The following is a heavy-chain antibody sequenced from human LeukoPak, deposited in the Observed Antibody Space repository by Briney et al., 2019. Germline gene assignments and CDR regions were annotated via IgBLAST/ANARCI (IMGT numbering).Heavy chain of an antibody. J-gene: IGHJ4*02. Sequence: PGGSPRLSCAASGFTFSSYAMHWVRQAPGKGLEWVAVISYDGSNKYYADSVKGRFTISRDNSKNTLYLQMNSLKTEDTAVYYCTRLAYGGNTGFDYWGQGTLVTVSS. V-gene: IGHV3-30-3*01. CDR2: ISYDGSNK. CDR3: TRLAYGGNTGFDY. D-gene: IGHD4-23*01. CDR1: GFTFSSYA.